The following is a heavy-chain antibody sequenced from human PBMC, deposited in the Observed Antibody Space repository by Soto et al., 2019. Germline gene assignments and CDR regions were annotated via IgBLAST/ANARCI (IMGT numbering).Heavy chain of an antibody. CDR2: ISSSSSYI. D-gene: IGHD2-2*01. J-gene: IGHJ4*02. CDR3: ARAGVYCSSTSCYYFDY. V-gene: IGHV3-21*01. CDR1: GFTFSSYS. Sequence: EVQLVESGGGLVKPGGSLRLSCAASGFTFSSYSMNWVRQAPGKGLEWVSSISSSSSYIYYADSVKGRFTISRDNAKNSLYLQMNSLRAEDTAVYYCARAGVYCSSTSCYYFDYWGQGTLVTVSS.